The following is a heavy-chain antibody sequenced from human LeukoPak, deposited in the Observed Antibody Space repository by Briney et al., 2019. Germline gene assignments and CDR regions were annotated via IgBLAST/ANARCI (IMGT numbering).Heavy chain of an antibody. Sequence: SETLSLTCTVSGGSISSYYWSWIRQPPGKGLEWIGYIYYSGSTYYNPSLKSRVTISVDTSKNQFSLKLSSVTAADTAVYYCAREGCSSTSCFNWFDPWGQGTLVTVSS. J-gene: IGHJ5*02. V-gene: IGHV4-59*01. CDR2: IYYSGST. CDR3: AREGCSSTSCFNWFDP. CDR1: GGSISSYY. D-gene: IGHD2-2*01.